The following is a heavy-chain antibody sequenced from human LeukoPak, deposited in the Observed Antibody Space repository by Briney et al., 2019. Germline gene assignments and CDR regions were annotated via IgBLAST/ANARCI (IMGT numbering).Heavy chain of an antibody. Sequence: SETLSLTCTVSGGSISSYYWSWIRQPPGKGLEWIGYIYYSGSTNYNPSLKSRVTISVDTSKNQFSLKLSSVTAADTAVYYCVRVQSSGWEFDYWGQGTLVTVSS. V-gene: IGHV4-59*01. D-gene: IGHD6-19*01. CDR1: GGSISSYY. J-gene: IGHJ4*02. CDR2: IYYSGST. CDR3: VRVQSSGWEFDY.